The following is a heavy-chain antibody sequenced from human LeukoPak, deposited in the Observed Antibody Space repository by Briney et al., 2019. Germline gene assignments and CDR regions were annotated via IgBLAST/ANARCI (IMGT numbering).Heavy chain of an antibody. CDR2: IRFDGSNK. Sequence: GGSLRLSCAASGFTFSNYGVHWVRQAPGKGLEWVSFIRFDGSNKYYADSVKGRFTISRDNAKNTLYLQMNSLRAEDTAVYYCARGYDYVYYFDYWGQGTLVTVSS. CDR1: GFTFSNYG. V-gene: IGHV3-30*02. J-gene: IGHJ4*02. CDR3: ARGYDYVYYFDY. D-gene: IGHD3-16*01.